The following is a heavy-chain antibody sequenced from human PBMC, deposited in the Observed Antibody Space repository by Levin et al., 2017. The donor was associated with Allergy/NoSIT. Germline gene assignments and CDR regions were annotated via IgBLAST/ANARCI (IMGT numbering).Heavy chain of an antibody. CDR3: AKTPYSSGRERFDY. D-gene: IGHD6-19*01. V-gene: IGHV3-30*18. CDR2: ISYDGSNK. Sequence: PGGSLRLSCAASGFTFSSYGMHWVRQAPGKGLEWVAVISYDGSNKYYADSVKGRFTISRDNSKNTLYLQMNSLRAEDTAVYYCAKTPYSSGRERFDYWGQGTLVTVSS. J-gene: IGHJ4*02. CDR1: GFTFSSYG.